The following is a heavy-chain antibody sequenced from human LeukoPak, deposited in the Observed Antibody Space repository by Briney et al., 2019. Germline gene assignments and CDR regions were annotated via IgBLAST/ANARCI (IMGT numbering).Heavy chain of an antibody. CDR3: ARGFPYDYVWGSYRLDAFDI. D-gene: IGHD3-16*02. V-gene: IGHV1-69*06. CDR2: IIPIFGTA. CDR1: GYTFTGYY. J-gene: IGHJ3*02. Sequence: GASVKVSCKASGYTFTGYYMHWVRQAPGQGLEWMGGIIPIFGTANYAQKFQGRVTITADKSTSTAYMELSSLRSEDTAVYYCARGFPYDYVWGSYRLDAFDIWGQGTMVTVSS.